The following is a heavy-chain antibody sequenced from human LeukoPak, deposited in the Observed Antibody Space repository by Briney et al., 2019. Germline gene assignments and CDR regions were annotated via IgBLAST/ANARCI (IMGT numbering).Heavy chain of an antibody. D-gene: IGHD3-22*01. CDR1: GFTFSSYA. Sequence: GGSLRLSCAASGFTFSSYAMSWVRQAPGKGLEWVSAISGSGGSTYYADSVKSRFTISRDNSKNTLYLQMNSLRAEDTAVYYCAKLKYDSSGYTSTVYFDYWGQGTLVTVSS. CDR3: AKLKYDSSGYTSTVYFDY. J-gene: IGHJ4*02. CDR2: ISGSGGST. V-gene: IGHV3-23*01.